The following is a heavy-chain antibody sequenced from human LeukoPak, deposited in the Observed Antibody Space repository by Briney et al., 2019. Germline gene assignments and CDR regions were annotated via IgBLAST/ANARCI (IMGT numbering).Heavy chain of an antibody. V-gene: IGHV4-34*01. D-gene: IGHD3-3*01. CDR2: INHSGST. CDR1: GGSFSGYY. CDR3: ASQARTYYDFWSGYGHFDY. Sequence: SETLSLTCAVYGGSFSGYYWSWIRQPPGRGLEWIGEINHSGSTNYNPSLKSRVTISVDTSKNQFSLKLGSVTAPDTAVYYCASQARTYYDFWSGYGHFDYWGQGTLVTVSS. J-gene: IGHJ4*02.